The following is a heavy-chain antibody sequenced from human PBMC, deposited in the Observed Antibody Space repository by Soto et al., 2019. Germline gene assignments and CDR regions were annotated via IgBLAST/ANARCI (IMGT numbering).Heavy chain of an antibody. CDR1: GFSLTTRGVG. D-gene: IGHD3-16*01. Sequence: QITLKESGPTLVKPTQTLTLTCTFSGFSLTTRGVGVGWIRQPPGKALECLALIYWDDDKRYSPSLQTRLSTTNDTSKNQGVLTITNVDTVDTATYYCAHIPNYYQYDWFDPWGQGTLVSVSS. CDR3: AHIPNYYQYDWFDP. CDR2: IYWDDDK. V-gene: IGHV2-5*02. J-gene: IGHJ5*02.